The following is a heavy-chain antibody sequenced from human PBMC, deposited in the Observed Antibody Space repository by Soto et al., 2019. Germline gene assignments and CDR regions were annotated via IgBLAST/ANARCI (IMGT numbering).Heavy chain of an antibody. CDR2: IIPIFGTA. CDR3: ARAGVGSSSWTRYGMDV. CDR1: GGTFSSYA. V-gene: IGHV1-69*12. Sequence: QVQLVQSGAEVKKPGSSVKVSCKASGGTFSSYAISWVRQAPGQGLEWMGGIIPIFGTAHYAQKFQGRVTITADESTSTAYMERSSLRSEDTAVYYCARAGVGSSSWTRYGMDVWGQGTTVTVSS. D-gene: IGHD6-13*01. J-gene: IGHJ6*02.